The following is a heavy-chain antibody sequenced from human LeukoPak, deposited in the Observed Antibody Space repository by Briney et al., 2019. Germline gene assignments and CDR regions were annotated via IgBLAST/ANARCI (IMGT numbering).Heavy chain of an antibody. V-gene: IGHV1-46*01. Sequence: ASVKVSCRACGYTFTSYYMHWVRQAPGQGLEWMGIINPSGGSTSYAQKFQGRVTMTRDTSTSTVYMELSSLRSEDTAVYYCATTDILTGYRSYYYYYYMDVWGKGTTVTVSS. CDR1: GYTFTSYY. CDR2: INPSGGST. CDR3: ATTDILTGYRSYYYYYYMDV. D-gene: IGHD3-9*01. J-gene: IGHJ6*03.